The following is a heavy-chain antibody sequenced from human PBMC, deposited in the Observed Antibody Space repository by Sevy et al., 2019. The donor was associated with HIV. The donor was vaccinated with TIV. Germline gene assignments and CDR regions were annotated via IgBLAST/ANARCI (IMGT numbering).Heavy chain of an antibody. Sequence: SQTLSLTCAISGDSVSSNSATWNWIRQSPSRGLEWLGRTYYRSKWYNHYAVSVRSRITINPDTSKNHFSLQLNSVTPEDTAVYYCARGSPNWFDPWGQRTLVTASS. CDR3: ARGSPNWFDP. J-gene: IGHJ5*02. CDR2: TYYRSKWYN. V-gene: IGHV6-1*01. CDR1: GDSVSSNSAT.